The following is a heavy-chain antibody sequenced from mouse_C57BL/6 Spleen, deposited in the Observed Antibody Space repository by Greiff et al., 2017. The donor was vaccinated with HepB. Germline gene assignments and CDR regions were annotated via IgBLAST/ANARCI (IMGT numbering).Heavy chain of an antibody. J-gene: IGHJ4*01. Sequence: DVKLVESGGGLVQPKGSLKLSCAASGFTFNTYAMHWVRQAPGKGLEWVARIRSKSSNYATYYADSVKDRFTISRDDSQSMLYLQMNNLKTEDTAMYYCVREWRDYYGSPVPYYAMDYWGQGTSVTVSS. D-gene: IGHD1-1*01. V-gene: IGHV10-3*01. CDR3: VREWRDYYGSPVPYYAMDY. CDR1: GFTFNTYA. CDR2: IRSKSSNYAT.